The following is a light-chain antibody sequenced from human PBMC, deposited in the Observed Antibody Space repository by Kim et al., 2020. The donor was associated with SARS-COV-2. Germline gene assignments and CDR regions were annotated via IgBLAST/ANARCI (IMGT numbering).Light chain of an antibody. V-gene: IGKV4-1*01. Sequence: DIVMTQSPDSLSVSLGARATITCKSTQSLLYASNNKNYLAWYQQRPGQPPKLLIYWASTRESGIPDRFSGRGSGTDFTLTINNLQAEDVALYYCQQDYTSPYTFGQGTKLEI. CDR3: QQDYTSPYT. CDR1: QSLLYASNNKNY. CDR2: WAS. J-gene: IGKJ2*01.